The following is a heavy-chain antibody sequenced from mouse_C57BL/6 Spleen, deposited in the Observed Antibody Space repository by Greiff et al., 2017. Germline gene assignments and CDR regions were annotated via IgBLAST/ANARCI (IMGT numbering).Heavy chain of an antibody. Sequence: QVQLQQPGAELVMPGASVKLSCKASGYTFTSYWMHWVKQRPGQGLEWIGEIDPSDSYTNYNQKFKGKSTLTVDKSSSTAYMQLSSLTSEDSAVYYCARMRAHYDGYPYWYFDVWGTGTTVTVSS. D-gene: IGHD2-3*01. V-gene: IGHV1-69*01. CDR2: IDPSDSYT. J-gene: IGHJ1*03. CDR3: ARMRAHYDGYPYWYFDV. CDR1: GYTFTSYW.